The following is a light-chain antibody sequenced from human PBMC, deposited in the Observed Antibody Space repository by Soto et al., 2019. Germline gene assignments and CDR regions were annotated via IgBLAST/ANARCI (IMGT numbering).Light chain of an antibody. CDR3: SSYRSGSTYV. Sequence: QSALTQPAPVSGSPGQSITTSCTGTSSDIGDYNYVSWYQQHPGKAPKLMIYDVSNRPSGVSNRFSGSKSGNTASLTISGLQAEDEADYYCSSYRSGSTYVFGNGTKVTVL. CDR1: SSDIGDYNY. V-gene: IGLV2-14*01. J-gene: IGLJ1*01. CDR2: DVS.